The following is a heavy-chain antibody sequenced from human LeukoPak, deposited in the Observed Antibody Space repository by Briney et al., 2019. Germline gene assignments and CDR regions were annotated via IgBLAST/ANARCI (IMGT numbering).Heavy chain of an antibody. CDR1: GFTFSGHY. CDR2: IRKNTNSYST. V-gene: IGHV3-72*01. CDR3: ARVSAASTWYYQT. Sequence: GGSLRLSCAASGFTFSGHYMDWLRQAPGKGLEWVGRIRKNTNSYSTEYAASVKGRFTISRDDSENSLYLQMNSLKTGDTAVYFCARVSAASTWYYQTWGQGTQVTVSS. J-gene: IGHJ4*02. D-gene: IGHD2-21*01.